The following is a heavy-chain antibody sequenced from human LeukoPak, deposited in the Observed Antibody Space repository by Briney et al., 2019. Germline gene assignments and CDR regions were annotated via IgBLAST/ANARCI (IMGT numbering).Heavy chain of an antibody. J-gene: IGHJ4*02. CDR1: GGSISSYY. CDR2: IYYSGST. D-gene: IGHD1-26*01. Sequence: SSETLSLTCTVSGGSISSYYWSWIRQPPGKGLEWIGYIYYSGSTNYNPSLKSRVTISVDTSKNQFSLKLSSVTAADTAVYYCARDSSSGLVNYWGQGTLVTVSS. CDR3: ARDSSSGLVNY. V-gene: IGHV4-59*01.